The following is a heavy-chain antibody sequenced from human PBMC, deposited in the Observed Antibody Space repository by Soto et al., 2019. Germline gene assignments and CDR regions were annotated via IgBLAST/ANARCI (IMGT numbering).Heavy chain of an antibody. J-gene: IGHJ3*01. CDR1: GYTFTNYY. V-gene: IGHV1-46*03. Sequence: ASVKVSCKASGYTFTNYYMHWVRQVPGQGLEWMGIINPSGGGPAHAQNFRGRLTTTSDTSTTTIYMELNSLRSEDTAVYFCARSDMGGGAALAVWAQGTMDTVSS. CDR2: INPSGGGP. CDR3: ARSDMGGGAALAV. D-gene: IGHD3-16*01.